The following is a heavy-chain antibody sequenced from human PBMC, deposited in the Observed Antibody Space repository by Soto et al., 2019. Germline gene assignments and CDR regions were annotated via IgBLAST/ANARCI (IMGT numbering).Heavy chain of an antibody. V-gene: IGHV4-4*02. CDR2: VSHSGST. CDR3: STGCEIRNY. Sequence: QVQLQESGPGLVKPSGTLSLTCAVSGGSISSSSWWRWVSQPPGKGLEWIGEVSHSGSTTYNPSPKSRVTIQVDKSKDQASLKLTCVTAAETAVNYCSTGCEIRNYWVQGPLVTVS. CDR1: GGSISSSSW. J-gene: IGHJ4*02. D-gene: IGHD2-8*01.